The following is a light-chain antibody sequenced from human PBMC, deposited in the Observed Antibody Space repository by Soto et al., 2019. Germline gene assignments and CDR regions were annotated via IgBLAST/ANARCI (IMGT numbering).Light chain of an antibody. V-gene: IGLV2-14*01. Sequence: QSALTQPASISGSPGQSITISCTGTSSDIGGYNYVSWYQHHPGKAPKLIIYDVTRRPSGVSHRFSGSKSGNTASLTISGLQAEDEADYYCISYTSSSTSYVFGTGTKLTVL. CDR3: ISYTSSSTSYV. J-gene: IGLJ1*01. CDR2: DVT. CDR1: SSDIGGYNY.